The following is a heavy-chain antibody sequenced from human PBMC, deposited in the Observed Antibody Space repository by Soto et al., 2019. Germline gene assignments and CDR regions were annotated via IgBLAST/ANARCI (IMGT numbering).Heavy chain of an antibody. CDR1: GYTFTTYG. CDR3: ARAIAGGYGHTTLDY. V-gene: IGHV1-18*01. Sequence: QVQLVQSGAEVKKPGASVKVSCKASGYTFTTYGISWVRQAPGQGLEWMGWINAYNGNTNYAQKVQGRVTTTTDTSKSTVYMVLRSLRSDDTAVYYCARAIAGGYGHTTLDYWGQGTLVTVSS. J-gene: IGHJ4*02. D-gene: IGHD5-18*01. CDR2: INAYNGNT.